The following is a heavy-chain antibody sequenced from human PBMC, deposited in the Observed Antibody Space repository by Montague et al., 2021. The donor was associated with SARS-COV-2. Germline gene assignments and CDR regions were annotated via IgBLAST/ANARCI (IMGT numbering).Heavy chain of an antibody. Sequence: SETLSLTCAVSTEAINGYYWTWIRQPPGKGLEWIGEVSHPGSAKYNPSLKSRVSISLNTYRKQVSLSLTSVTAAATATFYCARGVYNRVIFVGSPRYYFDYWGQGNMVAVSA. CDR2: VSHPGSA. V-gene: IGHV4-34*01. D-gene: IGHD3-9*01. CDR3: ARGVYNRVIFVGSPRYYFDY. CDR1: TEAINGYY. J-gene: IGHJ4*02.